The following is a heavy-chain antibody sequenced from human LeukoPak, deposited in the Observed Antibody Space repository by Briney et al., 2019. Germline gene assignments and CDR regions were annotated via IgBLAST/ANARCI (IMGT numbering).Heavy chain of an antibody. V-gene: IGHV3-7*04. CDR1: GLIFRNFY. CDR3: ARDEERLNM. CDR2: INQDGRQK. J-gene: IGHJ3*02. D-gene: IGHD3-3*01. Sequence: GGSLRLSCAASGLIFRNFYMSWVRQAPGKGLEWVANINQDGRQKNYVDSVKGRFTVSRDNAKNSLYLEMNSLRSEDTAVYYCARDEERLNMWGQGAMVIVSS.